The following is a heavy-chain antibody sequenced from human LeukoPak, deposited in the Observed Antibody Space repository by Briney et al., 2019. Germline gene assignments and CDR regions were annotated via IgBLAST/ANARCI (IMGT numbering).Heavy chain of an antibody. CDR2: ISGSGGST. CDR3: AKVHSSGYYRDY. D-gene: IGHD3-22*01. V-gene: IGHV3-23*01. CDR1: GFTFSSYG. J-gene: IGHJ4*02. Sequence: GGSLRLSCAASGFTFSSYGMSWVRQAPGKGLEWVSAISGSGGSTYYADSVKGRFTISRDNSKNTLYLQMNSLRAEDTAVYYCAKVHSSGYYRDYWGQGTLVTVSS.